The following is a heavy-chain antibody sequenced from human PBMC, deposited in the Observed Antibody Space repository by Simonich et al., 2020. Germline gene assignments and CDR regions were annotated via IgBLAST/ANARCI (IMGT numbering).Heavy chain of an antibody. CDR3: ARNRLDY. CDR2: INSDGSVT. Sequence: EVQLVESGGGVVQPGGSLRLSCSACGFTFSIYWMHWDRQAPGKGLVGVARINSDGSVTSYADSVKGRFTYSRDNAKNPLYLQMNSLGAEDTAVYYCARNRLDYWGQGTLVTVSS. V-gene: IGHV3-74*01. CDR1: GFTFSIYW. J-gene: IGHJ4*02.